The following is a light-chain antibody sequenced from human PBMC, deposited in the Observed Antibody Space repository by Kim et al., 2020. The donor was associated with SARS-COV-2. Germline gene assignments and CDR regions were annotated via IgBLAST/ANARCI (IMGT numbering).Light chain of an antibody. V-gene: IGKV3-11*01. CDR2: DAS. CDR3: QQRSDWPPIT. J-gene: IGKJ5*01. CDR1: QSVSSY. Sequence: CPGERATLTGRASQSVSSYLAWYQQKPGQSPRLLISDASNRASGIPARFSGSGSGTDFTLTISSLEPEDFAVYYCQQRSDWPPITFGQGTRLEIK.